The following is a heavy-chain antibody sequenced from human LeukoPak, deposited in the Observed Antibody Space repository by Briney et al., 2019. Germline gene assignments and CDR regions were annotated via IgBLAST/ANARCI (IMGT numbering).Heavy chain of an antibody. CDR2: INQRGSKE. Sequence: GGSLRLSCAASGITFSAYWMNWVRQAPGRGLEWVATINQRGSKEYYVDSVKGRFTISRDNTEKSVYLQMNSLRAEDTAVYYCARDVGTSDYDLLDYWGQGTLVTVSS. V-gene: IGHV3-7*01. CDR3: ARDVGTSDYDLLDY. CDR1: GITFSAYW. J-gene: IGHJ4*02. D-gene: IGHD5-12*01.